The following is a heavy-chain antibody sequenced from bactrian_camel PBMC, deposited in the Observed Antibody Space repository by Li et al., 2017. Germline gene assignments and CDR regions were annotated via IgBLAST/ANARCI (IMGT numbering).Heavy chain of an antibody. Sequence: VQLVESGGGLVQPGGSVRLSCAASGFPFGRHGMSWVRQAPGKGLEWVSSINSAGGTTYYGDSVKGRFTISRDNAKNTVYMQMNSLKPEDTAVYYCVRDGDYGGTWSLGYGGQGTQVTVS. CDR3: VRDGDYGGTWSLGY. CDR2: INSAGGTT. V-gene: IGHV3S40*01. D-gene: IGHD6*01. J-gene: IGHJ6*01. CDR1: GFPFGRHG.